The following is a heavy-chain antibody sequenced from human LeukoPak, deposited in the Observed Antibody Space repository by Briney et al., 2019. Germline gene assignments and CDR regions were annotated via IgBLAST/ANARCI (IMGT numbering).Heavy chain of an antibody. CDR2: IIPIFGTA. V-gene: IGHV1-69*05. CDR1: GGTFSNYA. Sequence: SVKVSCKASGGTFSNYAISWVRQAPGQGLKWMGRIIPIFGTANYAQKFQGRVTITTDESTSTAYMDLSSLRSEDTAVYYCARALLGAGDPYYFDYWGQGTLVTVSS. D-gene: IGHD1-26*01. J-gene: IGHJ4*02. CDR3: ARALLGAGDPYYFDY.